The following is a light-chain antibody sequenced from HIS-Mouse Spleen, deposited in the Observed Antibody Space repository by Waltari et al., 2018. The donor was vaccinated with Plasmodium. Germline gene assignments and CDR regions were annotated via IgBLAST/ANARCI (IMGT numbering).Light chain of an antibody. CDR3: QQYYSYPFT. CDR1: QGISSY. Sequence: AIRMTQSPSSFSASTGDRVTITCRGSQGISSYLAWYQQKPGKAPKLLIYAASTLQSGVPSRFSVSGSGTDFTLTISCLQSEDFATYYCQQYYSYPFTFGPGTKVDIK. V-gene: IGKV1-8*01. J-gene: IGKJ3*01. CDR2: AAS.